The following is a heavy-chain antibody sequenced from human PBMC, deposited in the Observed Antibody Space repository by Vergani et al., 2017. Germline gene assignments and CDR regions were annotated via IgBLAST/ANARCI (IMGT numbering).Heavy chain of an antibody. CDR2: ISYDGSNK. D-gene: IGHD6-13*01. V-gene: IGHV3-30-3*01. CDR1: GFTFSSYA. J-gene: IGHJ1*01. Sequence: VQLVESGGGVVQPGRSLRLSCAASGFTFSSYAMHWVRQAPGKGLEWVAVISYDGSNKYYADSVKGRFTISRDNSKNTLYLQMNSLRAEDTAVYYCARARDVEQQLVYNFQHWGQGTLVTVSS. CDR3: ARARDVEQQLVYNFQH.